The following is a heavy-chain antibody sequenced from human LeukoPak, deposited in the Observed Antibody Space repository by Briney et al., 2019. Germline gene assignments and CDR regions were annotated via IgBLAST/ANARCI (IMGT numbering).Heavy chain of an antibody. CDR3: AKLRDYYDSSGFTMPVDY. Sequence: PGGSLRLSCAASGFTFSYYTMYWARQAPGKGLEWVSIIGISGGGIHYADSVKGRFTISRDNSKNTLYLQMNSLRAEDTAVYYCAKLRDYYDSSGFTMPVDYWGQGTLVTVSS. V-gene: IGHV3-23*01. D-gene: IGHD3-22*01. J-gene: IGHJ4*02. CDR2: IGISGGGI. CDR1: GFTFSYYT.